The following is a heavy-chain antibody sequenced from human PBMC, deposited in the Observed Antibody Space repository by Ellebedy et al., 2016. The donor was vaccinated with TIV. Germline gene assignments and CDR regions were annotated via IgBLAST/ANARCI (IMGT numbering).Heavy chain of an antibody. D-gene: IGHD6-6*01. CDR2: ISAYNGNT. V-gene: IGHV1-18*01. J-gene: IGHJ4*02. Sequence: ASVKVSCKASGYTFTSHVISWVRQAPGQGLEWMGWISAYNGNTKYAQKLQGRVTMTTDTSTSTAYMELRSLRSDDTAVYYCAAFPYLSSSSAYWGQGALVTVSS. CDR3: AAFPYLSSSSAY. CDR1: GYTFTSHV.